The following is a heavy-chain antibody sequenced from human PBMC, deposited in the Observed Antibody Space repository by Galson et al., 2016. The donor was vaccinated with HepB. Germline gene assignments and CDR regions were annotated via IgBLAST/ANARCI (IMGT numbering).Heavy chain of an antibody. J-gene: IGHJ4*02. D-gene: IGHD1-14*01. CDR3: TTINRKGHFDY. CDR1: GFTFSSAW. V-gene: IGHV3-15*01. Sequence: SLRLSCAASGFTFSSAWMSWVRQAPGKGLEWVGRIKRKTAGGAPDYATPVEGRFTISRDDSKNTLYLQMNNRRAEDTGIYYCTTINRKGHFDYWGQGTLVTVSS. CDR2: IKRKTAGGAP.